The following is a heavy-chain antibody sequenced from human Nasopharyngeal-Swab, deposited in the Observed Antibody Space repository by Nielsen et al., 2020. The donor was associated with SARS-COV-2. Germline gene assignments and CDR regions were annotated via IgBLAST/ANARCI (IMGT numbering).Heavy chain of an antibody. D-gene: IGHD4-17*01. Sequence: WIRQSPSRGLEWLGRTYYRSKWYNDYAVSVKSRITINPDTSKNQFSLHLNSVTPEDTAVYYGARARGAYGDYYYYYTDVWGKGTTVTVSS. J-gene: IGHJ6*03. V-gene: IGHV6-1*01. CDR2: TYYRSKWYN. CDR3: ARARGAYGDYYYYYTDV.